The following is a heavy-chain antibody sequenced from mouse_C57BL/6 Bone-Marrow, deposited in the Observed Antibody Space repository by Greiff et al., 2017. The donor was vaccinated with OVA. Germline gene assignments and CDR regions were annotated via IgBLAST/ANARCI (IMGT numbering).Heavy chain of an antibody. CDR2: IYPGDGDT. CDR1: GYAFSSSW. Sequence: QVHVKQSGPELVKPGASVKISCKASGYAFSSSWMNWVKQRPGKGLEWIGRIYPGDGDTNYNGKFKGKATLTADKSSSTAYMQLSSLTSEDSAVYFCAYYYGSSQLGRDAMDYWGQGTSVTVSS. J-gene: IGHJ4*01. D-gene: IGHD1-1*01. V-gene: IGHV1-82*01. CDR3: AYYYGSSQLGRDAMDY.